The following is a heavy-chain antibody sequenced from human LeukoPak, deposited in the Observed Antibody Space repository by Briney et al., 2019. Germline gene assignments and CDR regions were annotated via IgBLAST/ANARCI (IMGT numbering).Heavy chain of an antibody. CDR1: GYSISSGYY. J-gene: IGHJ6*03. D-gene: IGHD1-26*01. Sequence: PSETLSLTCGVSGYSISSGYYWGWIRQPLGKELEWIGSIYQSGSTYYNPSLKSRVTILADRSKNQFSLKLSSVTASDTAVYYCARHGRAMDVWGKGTTVTVSS. CDR2: IYQSGST. V-gene: IGHV4-38-2*01. CDR3: ARHGRAMDV.